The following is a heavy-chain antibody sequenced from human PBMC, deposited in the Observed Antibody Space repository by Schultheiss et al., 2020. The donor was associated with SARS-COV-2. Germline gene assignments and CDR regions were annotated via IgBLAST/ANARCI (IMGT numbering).Heavy chain of an antibody. CDR2: INHSGST. V-gene: IGHV4-34*01. CDR1: GGSFSGYY. Sequence: SETLSLTCAVYGGSFSGYYWSWIRQPPGKGLEWIGEINHSGSTNYNPSLKSRVTISVDTSKNQFSLKLSSVTAADTAVYYCARGASIAAAGYYYYMDVWGKGTTVTVSS. J-gene: IGHJ6*03. D-gene: IGHD6-13*01. CDR3: ARGASIAAAGYYYYMDV.